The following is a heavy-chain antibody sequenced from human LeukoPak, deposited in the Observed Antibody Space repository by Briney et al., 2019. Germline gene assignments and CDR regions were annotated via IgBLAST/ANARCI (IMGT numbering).Heavy chain of an antibody. D-gene: IGHD2-8*01. CDR3: AKSLYGGNDV. Sequence: GGSPRLSCAASGFTFSSFPMSWVRQAPGKGLECVSSISGSGGTTSYADSVKGRFTISRDNSKNTLYLLMNSLRAEDTAVYYCAKSLYGGNDVWGRGTTVTVSS. J-gene: IGHJ6*02. V-gene: IGHV3-23*01. CDR2: ISGSGGTT. CDR1: GFTFSSFP.